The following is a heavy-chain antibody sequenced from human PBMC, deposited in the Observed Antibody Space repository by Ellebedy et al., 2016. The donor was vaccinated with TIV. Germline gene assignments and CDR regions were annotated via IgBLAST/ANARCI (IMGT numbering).Heavy chain of an antibody. V-gene: IGHV3-7*03. CDR1: GFSFSSYW. J-gene: IGHJ6*02. D-gene: IGHD4-17*01. CDR2: INQDGSQK. Sequence: GGSLRLSCAVSGFSFSSYWMSWIRQAPGKGLEWVANINQDGSQKNYVDSVKGRFTVSRDNAQNSLHLQMNSLRVEDTAVYYGARDGAYGDYAPGQYGMDVWGQGTTVIVS. CDR3: ARDGAYGDYAPGQYGMDV.